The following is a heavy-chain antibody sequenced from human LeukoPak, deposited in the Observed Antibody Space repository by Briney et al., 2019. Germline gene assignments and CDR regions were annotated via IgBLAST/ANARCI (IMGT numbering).Heavy chain of an antibody. Sequence: GGSLRLSCAASGFTFSSYWMHWVRQAPGQGLVWLSRLSTDGSSTDYADSVKGRFTISRDNAKNTLYLQMNSLRAEDKAVYCCARVSCDYTTCKYPFDYWGQGTLVTVSS. CDR3: ARVSCDYTTCKYPFDY. D-gene: IGHD3-3*01. CDR1: GFTFSSYW. J-gene: IGHJ4*02. CDR2: LSTDGSST. V-gene: IGHV3-74*01.